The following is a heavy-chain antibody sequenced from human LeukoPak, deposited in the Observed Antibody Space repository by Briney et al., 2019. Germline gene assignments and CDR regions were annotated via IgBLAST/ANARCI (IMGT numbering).Heavy chain of an antibody. D-gene: IGHD3-16*01. CDR2: IYDTGST. J-gene: IGHJ4*02. CDR3: ARLTTRPGGIRPLILDY. Sequence: SETLSLTCTVSGGSISSYYWTWIRQSPEKGLEWIGYIYDTGSTTYNPSLERRATISVDPSKNQFSLKLSAVTAADTAVYYCARLTTRPGGIRPLILDYWGQGTLVTVSS. CDR1: GGSISSYY. V-gene: IGHV4-59*01.